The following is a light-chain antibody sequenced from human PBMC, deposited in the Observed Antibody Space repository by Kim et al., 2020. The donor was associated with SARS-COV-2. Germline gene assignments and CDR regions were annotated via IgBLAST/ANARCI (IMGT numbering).Light chain of an antibody. CDR1: QSVNSDY. Sequence: EIVLTQSTGTLSLSPGERATLSCRASQSVNSDYLGWYQQKPGQAPRLLISGTSSRATGIPDRFSGSGSGTDFTLTINTLEPEDFAVYYCQQYGNSPFTFGPGTKVDIK. J-gene: IGKJ3*01. CDR2: GTS. CDR3: QQYGNSPFT. V-gene: IGKV3-20*01.